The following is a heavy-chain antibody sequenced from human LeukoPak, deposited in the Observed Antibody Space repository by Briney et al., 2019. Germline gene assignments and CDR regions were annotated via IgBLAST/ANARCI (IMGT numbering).Heavy chain of an antibody. V-gene: IGHV1-18*01. CDR1: GYTFTSYG. CDR3: ASRGSISGRYDFDY. D-gene: IGHD1-26*01. Sequence: ASVKVSCKASGYTFTSYGISWVRQAPGQGLEWMGWISAYNGNTNYAQKLQGRVTMTTDTSTSTAYMELSSLRSDDTAVYYCASRGSISGRYDFDYWGQGTLVTVSS. CDR2: ISAYNGNT. J-gene: IGHJ4*02.